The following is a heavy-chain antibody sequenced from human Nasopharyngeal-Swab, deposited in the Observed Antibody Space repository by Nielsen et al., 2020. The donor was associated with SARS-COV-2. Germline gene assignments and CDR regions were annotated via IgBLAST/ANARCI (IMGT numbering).Heavy chain of an antibody. D-gene: IGHD2-2*01. CDR2: ISYDGSNK. J-gene: IGHJ3*02. CDR3: ARSGDYCSSTSCYLSDAFDI. V-gene: IGHV3-30-3*01. Sequence: VRQAPGKGLEWVAVISYDGSNKYYADSVKGRFTISRDNSKNTLYLQMNSLRAEDTAVYYCARSGDYCSSTSCYLSDAFDIWGQGTMATVSS.